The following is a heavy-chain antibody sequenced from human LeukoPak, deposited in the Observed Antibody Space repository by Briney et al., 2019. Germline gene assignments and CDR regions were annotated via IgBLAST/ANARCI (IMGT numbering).Heavy chain of an antibody. CDR2: IYYSGDT. CDR1: GGSISRYY. D-gene: IGHD2-21*02. CDR3: ARVVSSLLQTAITFHWFDP. J-gene: IGHJ5*02. Sequence: SETLSLTCTVSGGSISRYYWSWIRQPPGKGPEWIGNIYYSGDTDYNPSLQNRLTISVDTSKNQFSLKLKSVTAADTAVYYCARVVSSLLQTAITFHWFDPWGRGILVTVSS. V-gene: IGHV4-59*01.